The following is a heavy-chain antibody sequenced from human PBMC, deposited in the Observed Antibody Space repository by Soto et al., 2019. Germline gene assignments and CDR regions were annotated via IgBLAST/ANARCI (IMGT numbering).Heavy chain of an antibody. CDR3: AREGALRGSGNTYYYYGMDV. V-gene: IGHV1-46*01. CDR2: INPSGGST. D-gene: IGHD3-10*01. Sequence: ASLKVSCKASGYTFTSYYMHWVRQAPGQGLEWMGIINPSGGSTSYAQKFQGRVTMTRDTSTSTVYMELSSLRSEDTAVYYCAREGALRGSGNTYYYYGMDVWGQGTTVTVSS. CDR1: GYTFTSYY. J-gene: IGHJ6*02.